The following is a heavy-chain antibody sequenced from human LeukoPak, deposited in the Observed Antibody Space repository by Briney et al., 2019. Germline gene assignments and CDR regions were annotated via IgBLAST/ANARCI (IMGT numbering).Heavy chain of an antibody. D-gene: IGHD1-1*01. CDR2: IGAYNGNT. CDR3: ARDWNGGGTNPLFDY. V-gene: IGHV1-18*01. CDR1: GYTFTSYG. Sequence: ASVKVSCKASGYTFTSYGISWVRQAPGQGLEWMGWIGAYNGNTNYAQKLQGRVTMTTDTSTSTAYMELRSLRSDDTAVYYCARDWNGGGTNPLFDYWGQGTLVTVSS. J-gene: IGHJ4*02.